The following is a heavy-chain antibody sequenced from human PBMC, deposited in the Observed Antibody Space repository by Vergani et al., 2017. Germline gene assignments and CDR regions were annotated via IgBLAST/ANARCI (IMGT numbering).Heavy chain of an antibody. CDR1: GYTFTSYD. V-gene: IGHV1-8*03. J-gene: IGHJ4*02. Sequence: QVQLVQSGSDVKKPGASVKVSCKASGYTFTSYDINWVRQATGQGLEWMGWMNPNSGNTGYAQKFQGRVTITRNTSISTAYMELSSLRSEDTAVYYCAREDCSSTSCHYYFDYWGQGTLVTVSS. D-gene: IGHD2-2*01. CDR2: MNPNSGNT. CDR3: AREDCSSTSCHYYFDY.